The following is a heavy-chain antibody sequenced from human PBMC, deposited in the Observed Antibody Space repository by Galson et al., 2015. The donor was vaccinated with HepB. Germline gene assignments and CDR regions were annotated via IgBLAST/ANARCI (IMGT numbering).Heavy chain of an antibody. CDR2: INPSGGST. CDR3: ARDTSPFAAAGSYYYYGMDV. V-gene: IGHV1-46*04. Sequence: SVKVSCKASGYTFTSYYMHWVRQAPGQGLEWMGIINPSGGSTSYAQKLQGRVTMTRDTSTSTVYMVLSSLRSEDTAVYYCARDTSPFAAAGSYYYYGMDVWGQGTTVTVSS. CDR1: GYTFTSYY. J-gene: IGHJ6*02. D-gene: IGHD6-13*01.